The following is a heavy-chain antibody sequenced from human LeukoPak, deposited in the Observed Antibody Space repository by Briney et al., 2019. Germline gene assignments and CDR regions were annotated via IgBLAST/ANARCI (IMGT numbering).Heavy chain of an antibody. CDR2: SNHSGGS. CDR1: GGSFSGYY. CDR3: ATEHGTTYYGMDV. J-gene: IGHJ6*04. D-gene: IGHD1-7*01. Sequence: PSETLSLTCAVYGGSFSGYYWSGIRQPPGKRLEWSGESNHSGGSNYNPSLHSRVTIQVDTSPNQFPLKLSSVTAAEPAVYYGATEHGTTYYGMDVWGKGTTVTVS. V-gene: IGHV4-34*01.